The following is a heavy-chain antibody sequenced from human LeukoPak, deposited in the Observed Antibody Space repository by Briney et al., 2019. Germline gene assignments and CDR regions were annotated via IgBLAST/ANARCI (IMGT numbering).Heavy chain of an antibody. CDR3: ARAGYSSGWSDY. CDR2: IIPIFGTA. CDR1: GGTFSSYA. J-gene: IGHJ4*02. D-gene: IGHD6-19*01. V-gene: IGHV1-69*05. Sequence: ASVKVSCKASGGTFSSYAISWVRQAPGQGLEWMGRIIPIFGTANYAQKFQGRVTITTEESTSTAYMELSSLRSEDTAVYYCARAGYSSGWSDYWGQGTLVTVSS.